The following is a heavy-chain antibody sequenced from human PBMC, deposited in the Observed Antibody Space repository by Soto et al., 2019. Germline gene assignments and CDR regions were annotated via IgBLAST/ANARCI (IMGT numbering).Heavy chain of an antibody. J-gene: IGHJ4*02. Sequence: GGSLRLSCAASGFTFSSYAMHWVRQAPGKGLEWVAVISYDGSNKYYADSVKGRFTISRDNSKNTLYLQMNSLRAEDTAVYYCASIIVATTATDYWGQGTLVTVSS. D-gene: IGHD5-12*01. V-gene: IGHV3-30-3*01. CDR1: GFTFSSYA. CDR3: ASIIVATTATDY. CDR2: ISYDGSNK.